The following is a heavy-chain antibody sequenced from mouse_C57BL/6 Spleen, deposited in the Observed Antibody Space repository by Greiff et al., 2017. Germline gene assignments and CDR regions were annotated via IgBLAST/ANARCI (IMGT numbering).Heavy chain of an antibody. CDR3: ARTYYDYPEAFAY. D-gene: IGHD2-4*01. CDR1: GFTFSDYG. Sequence: EVQRVESGGGLVKPGGSLKLSCAASGFTFSDYGMHWVRQAPEKGLEWVAYISSGSSTIYYADTVKGRFTISRDNAKNTLFLQMTSLRSEDTAMYYCARTYYDYPEAFAYWGQGTLVTVSA. J-gene: IGHJ3*01. V-gene: IGHV5-17*01. CDR2: ISSGSSTI.